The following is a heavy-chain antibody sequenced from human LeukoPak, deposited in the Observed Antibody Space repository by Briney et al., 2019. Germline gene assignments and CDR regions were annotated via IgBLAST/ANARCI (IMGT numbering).Heavy chain of an antibody. D-gene: IGHD2-21*01. J-gene: IGHJ5*02. CDR2: IDPSDGST. Sequence: ASVKVSCKASGYTFYSYYIHWVRQAPGQGLEWVGIIDPSDGSTSYAQKFQGRVTMTSDTSTNTVYMELSSLRSEDTAVYYCARAVIGWFDPWGQGTLVTVSS. CDR1: GYTFYSYY. V-gene: IGHV1-46*02. CDR3: ARAVIGWFDP.